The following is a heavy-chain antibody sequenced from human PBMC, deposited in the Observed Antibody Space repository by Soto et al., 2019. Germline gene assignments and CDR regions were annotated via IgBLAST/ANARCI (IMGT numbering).Heavy chain of an antibody. CDR2: ISYDGSND. J-gene: IGHJ5*02. CDR3: ARDSYSYGYLSSPIA. Sequence: GGSLRLSCAASGFTFSTYAMHWVRQAPGKGLEWVAVISYDGSNDYYAASVKGRFALSRDNSNNTLYLHMNSLRPEDTAVYYCARDSYSYGYLSSPIAWGQGTLVTVSS. CDR1: GFTFSTYA. V-gene: IGHV3-30*09. D-gene: IGHD5-18*01.